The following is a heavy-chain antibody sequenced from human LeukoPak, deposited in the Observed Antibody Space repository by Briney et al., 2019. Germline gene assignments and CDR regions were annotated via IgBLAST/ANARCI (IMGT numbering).Heavy chain of an antibody. CDR3: ARVASSSWYTDY. D-gene: IGHD6-13*01. J-gene: IGHJ4*02. Sequence: GGSLRLSCAASGFIFSSYWMSWVRQAPGKGLEWVSSISSSSSYIYYADSVKGRFTISRDNAKNSLYLQMNSLRAEDTAVYYCARVASSSWYTDYWGQGTLVTVSS. CDR1: GFIFSSYW. V-gene: IGHV3-21*01. CDR2: ISSSSSYI.